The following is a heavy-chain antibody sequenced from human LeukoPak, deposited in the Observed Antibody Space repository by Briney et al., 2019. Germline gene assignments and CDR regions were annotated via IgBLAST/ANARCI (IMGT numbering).Heavy chain of an antibody. CDR3: AKAPVTTCRGAYCYPFDY. CDR2: INHSGST. V-gene: IGHV4-34*01. D-gene: IGHD2-21*01. Sequence: KTSETLSLTCTVSGGFISSYYWSWIRQPPGKGLEWIGEINHSGSTNYNPSLKSRVTISVDTSKNQFSLKLSSVTAADTAVYYCAKAPVTTCRGAYCYPFDYWGQGTLVTVSS. CDR1: GGFISSYY. J-gene: IGHJ4*02.